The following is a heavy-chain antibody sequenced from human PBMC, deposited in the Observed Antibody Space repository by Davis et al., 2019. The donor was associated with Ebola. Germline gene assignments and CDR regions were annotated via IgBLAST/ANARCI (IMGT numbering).Heavy chain of an antibody. CDR1: GGSISSYY. CDR3: ARGFRDYIWGSYRYTGWFDP. D-gene: IGHD3-16*02. CDR2: IYYSGST. Sequence: MPGGSLRLSCTVSGGSISSYYWSWIRQPPGKGLEWIGYIYYSGSTNYNPSLKSRVTISVDTSKNQFSLKLSSVTAADTAVYYCARGFRDYIWGSYRYTGWFDPWGQGTLVTVSS. V-gene: IGHV4-59*12. J-gene: IGHJ5*02.